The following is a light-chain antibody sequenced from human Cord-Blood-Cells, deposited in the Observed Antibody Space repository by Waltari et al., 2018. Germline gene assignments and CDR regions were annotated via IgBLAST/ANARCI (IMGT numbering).Light chain of an antibody. J-gene: IGLJ3*02. Sequence: QSALTQPASVSGSPGQSIPIPCTGTSSDVGSYNLVPWYQQHPGKAPKLMIYEGSKRPSGVSNRFSGSKSGNTASLTISGLQAEDEADYYCCSYAGSSTFDWVFGGGTKLTVL. CDR3: CSYAGSSTFDWV. CDR1: SSDVGSYNL. V-gene: IGLV2-23*03. CDR2: EGS.